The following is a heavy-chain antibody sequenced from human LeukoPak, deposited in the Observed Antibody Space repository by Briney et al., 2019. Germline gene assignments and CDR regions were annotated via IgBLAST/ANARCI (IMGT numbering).Heavy chain of an antibody. Sequence: ASVKVSRKASGYTFSSYGISWVRQAPGQGLAWMGWVSAYNGNTNFAQEFQGRDTMTTDTSTSTASMELRSLRSDDTAVYYCARDQGIYNHRIIDSWGQGTLVSVFS. V-gene: IGHV1-18*01. CDR1: GYTFSSYG. CDR2: VSAYNGNT. CDR3: ARDQGIYNHRIIDS. J-gene: IGHJ4*02. D-gene: IGHD5-12*01.